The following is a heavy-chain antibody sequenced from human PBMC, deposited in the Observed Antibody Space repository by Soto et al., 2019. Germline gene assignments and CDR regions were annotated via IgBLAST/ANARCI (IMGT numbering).Heavy chain of an antibody. V-gene: IGHV3-48*02. CDR1: GFNFKTYS. CDR2: ISETSIAI. CDR3: ATLQLGREEIFDS. Sequence: EVQLLESGGGLVQPGGSLRLSCEASGFNFKTYSMNWVRQAPGKGLEWVSYISETSIAIYYRDSVKGRFTISRDNAKNTLYLQMNSLRDEDTAVYYCATLQLGREEIFDSWGQGTLVTVSS. D-gene: IGHD1-1*01. J-gene: IGHJ4*02.